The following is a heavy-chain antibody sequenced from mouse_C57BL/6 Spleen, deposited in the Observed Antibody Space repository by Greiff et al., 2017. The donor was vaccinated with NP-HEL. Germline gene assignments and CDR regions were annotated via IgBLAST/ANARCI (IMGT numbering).Heavy chain of an antibody. CDR2: ISSGSSTI. Sequence: EVQVVESGGGLVKPGGSLKLSCAASGFTFSDYGMHWVRQAPEKGLEWVAYISSGSSTIYYADTVKGRFTISRDNAKNTLFLQMTSLRSEDTAMYYCARPTVVDSWYFDVWGTGTTVTVSS. J-gene: IGHJ1*03. D-gene: IGHD1-1*01. V-gene: IGHV5-17*01. CDR1: GFTFSDYG. CDR3: ARPTVVDSWYFDV.